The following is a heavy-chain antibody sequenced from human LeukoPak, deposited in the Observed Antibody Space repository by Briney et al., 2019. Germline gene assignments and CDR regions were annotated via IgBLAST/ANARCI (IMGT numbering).Heavy chain of an antibody. Sequence: SETLSLTCTASGGSISSYYWSWIRQPPGKGLEWIGYIYYSGSTNYNPSLKSRVTISVDTSKNQFSLKLSSVTAADTAVYYCARRWPGYCSSTSCYDREYYFDYWGQGTLVTVSS. CDR3: ARRWPGYCSSTSCYDREYYFDY. CDR2: IYYSGST. J-gene: IGHJ4*02. D-gene: IGHD2-2*01. V-gene: IGHV4-59*08. CDR1: GGSISSYY.